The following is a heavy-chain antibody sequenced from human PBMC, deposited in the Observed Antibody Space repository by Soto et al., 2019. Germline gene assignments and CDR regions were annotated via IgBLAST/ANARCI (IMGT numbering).Heavy chain of an antibody. CDR2: ISYDGSNK. CDR1: GFTFSTYA. J-gene: IGHJ4*02. D-gene: IGHD6-19*01. Sequence: QVQLVESGGGVVQPGRSLRLSCAASGFTFSTYAMHWVRQAPGKGLEGVAVISYDGSNKYYADSVKGRFTISRDNSKNTLYLQMNSLRAEDTAVYYCARDNSPYSSGWHNRHFDYWGQGTLVTVSS. V-gene: IGHV3-30-3*01. CDR3: ARDNSPYSSGWHNRHFDY.